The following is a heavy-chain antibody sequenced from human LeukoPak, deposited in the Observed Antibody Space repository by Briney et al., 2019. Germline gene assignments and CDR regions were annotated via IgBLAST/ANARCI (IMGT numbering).Heavy chain of an antibody. CDR3: ARSSGWYDRWFDP. V-gene: IGHV4-4*02. J-gene: IGHJ5*02. CDR1: GGSISSSNW. D-gene: IGHD6-19*01. Sequence: SGTLSLTCAVSGGSISSSNWWSWVRQPPGKGLEWIGEIYHSGSTNYNPSLKSRVTISVDKSKNQFSLKLSSVTAADTAVYYCARSSGWYDRWFDPWGQGTLVTVSS. CDR2: IYHSGST.